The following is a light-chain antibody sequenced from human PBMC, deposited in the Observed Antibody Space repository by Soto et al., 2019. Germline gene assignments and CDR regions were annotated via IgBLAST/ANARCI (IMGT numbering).Light chain of an antibody. CDR3: QQYASSPFT. J-gene: IGKJ2*01. CDR1: RSVTSNY. V-gene: IGKV3-20*01. Sequence: EIVLTQSPGTLSLSPGERATLSCRASRSVTSNYLGWYQQKSGQAPRLLISGASSRATGIPDRFSGSESGTYFTLSVFRLEPEDCALYYCQQYASSPFTFGQGTKLEI. CDR2: GAS.